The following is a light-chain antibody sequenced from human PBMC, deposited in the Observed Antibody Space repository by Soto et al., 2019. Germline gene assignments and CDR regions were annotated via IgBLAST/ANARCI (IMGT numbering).Light chain of an antibody. CDR1: QSVSSY. V-gene: IGKV3-11*01. J-gene: IGKJ1*01. CDR2: DAS. CDR3: QHFGSSLRT. Sequence: EIVLTQSPATLSLSPGERATLSCRASQSVSSYLAWYQQKPGQAPRLLIYDASNRATGIPDRFSGSGSGTDFTLTINSLEPEDFAVYYCQHFGSSLRTFGQGTKVDIK.